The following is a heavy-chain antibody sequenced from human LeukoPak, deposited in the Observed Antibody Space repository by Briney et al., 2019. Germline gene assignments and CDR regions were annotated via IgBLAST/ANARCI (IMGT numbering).Heavy chain of an antibody. D-gene: IGHD6-19*01. Sequence: SETLSLTCAVSGYSLSSGYYWGWIRQPPGKGLEWIGIIYHSGSTYYNPSLKSRVTISVDTSKNQFSLKLSSVTAADTAVYYCARDVHYSSGWYGYWGQGTLVTVSS. V-gene: IGHV4-38-2*02. CDR2: IYHSGST. CDR3: ARDVHYSSGWYGY. J-gene: IGHJ4*02. CDR1: GYSLSSGYY.